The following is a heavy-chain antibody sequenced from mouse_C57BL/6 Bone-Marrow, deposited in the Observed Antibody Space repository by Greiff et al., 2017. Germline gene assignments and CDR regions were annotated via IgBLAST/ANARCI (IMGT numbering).Heavy chain of an antibody. CDR3: ATPCYVAF. Sequence: VQLQESGAELVKPGASVKVSCKASGYTFTSYWMHWVKQRPGQGLEWIGRIPPSDSDTNYNEKFKGKATLTVDKSSSTAYMQLSSLTSEDSAVYCCATPCYVAFWGRGTLVTVSA. CDR2: IPPSDSDT. J-gene: IGHJ3*01. D-gene: IGHD2-10*01. CDR1: GYTFTSYW. V-gene: IGHV1-74*01.